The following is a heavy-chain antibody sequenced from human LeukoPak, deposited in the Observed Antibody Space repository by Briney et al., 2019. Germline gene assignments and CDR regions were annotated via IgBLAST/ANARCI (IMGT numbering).Heavy chain of an antibody. CDR2: IHQSGNT. J-gene: IGHJ4*02. CDR1: GDSIGIRGYS. Sequence: SQTLSLTCAVSGDSIGIRGYSWSWIQQPPGRGLEWIGYIHQSGNTYYNPSLQSRVTISIDTSNNHYSLNLTSVTAADTAVYFCARRVAGAGTSYFDLWGQGTPVTVSS. D-gene: IGHD6-13*01. CDR3: ARRVAGAGTSYFDL. V-gene: IGHV4-30-2*01.